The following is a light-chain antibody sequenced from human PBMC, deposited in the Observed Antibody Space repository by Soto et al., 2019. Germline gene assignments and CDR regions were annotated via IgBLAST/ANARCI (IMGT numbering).Light chain of an antibody. V-gene: IGKV3-20*01. CDR1: QSLRSNF. J-gene: IGKJ1*01. CDR3: QQYDDSMT. CDR2: DAS. Sequence: EIVMTQSPGTLSVSPGERATLSCTASQSLRSNFLAWYQQKPGQAPRLLIYDASSRAAGIPDRFSGSGSGTDFTLTISRLEPEDFAVYHCQQYDDSMTFGQGTKVDI.